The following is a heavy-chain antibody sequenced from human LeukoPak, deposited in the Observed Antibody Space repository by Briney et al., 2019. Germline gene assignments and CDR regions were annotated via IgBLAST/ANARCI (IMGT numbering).Heavy chain of an antibody. CDR3: ASVYKNGMDV. CDR2: INAGKGNT. CDR1: GYTFTNYA. J-gene: IGHJ6*02. V-gene: IGHV1-3*01. Sequence: GASLKVSCKASGYTFTNYAMHWVRQAPGQRPEWMGWINAGKGNTKYAQKFQGRVTMTRDTSASTVYMELSSLRSEDTAVYYCASVYKNGMDVWGQGTTVTVSS. D-gene: IGHD5-24*01.